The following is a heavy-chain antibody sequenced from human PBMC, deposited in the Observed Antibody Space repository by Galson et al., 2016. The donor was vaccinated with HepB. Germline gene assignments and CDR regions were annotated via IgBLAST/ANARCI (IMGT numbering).Heavy chain of an antibody. CDR2: IWHDGSDQ. CDR3: ARDNEYDSGGYSIAH. J-gene: IGHJ4*02. D-gene: IGHD3-22*01. CDR1: GFSFRSYG. Sequence: SLRLSCAASGFSFRSYGMHWVRQAPGKGLEWVAVIWHDGSDQHYVDSVKGRFTISRDNSKDTLYLQMNSLRADDTAVYYCARDNEYDSGGYSIAHWGRGTLVTVSP. V-gene: IGHV3-33*01.